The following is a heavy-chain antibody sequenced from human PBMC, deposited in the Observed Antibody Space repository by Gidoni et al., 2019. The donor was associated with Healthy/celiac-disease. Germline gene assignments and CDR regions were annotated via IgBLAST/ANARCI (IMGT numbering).Heavy chain of an antibody. CDR1: GYTFTSYY. CDR3: ARGGETYYYGSGSYPYYYYGMDV. Sequence: QVQLVQSGAEVTKPGASVKVSCKASGYTFTSYYMHWVRQAPGQGLEWMGIINPSGGSTSYAQKFQGRVTMTRDTSTSTVYMELSSLRSEDTAVYYCARGGETYYYGSGSYPYYYYGMDVWGQGTTVTVSS. V-gene: IGHV1-46*01. J-gene: IGHJ6*02. D-gene: IGHD3-10*01. CDR2: INPSGGST.